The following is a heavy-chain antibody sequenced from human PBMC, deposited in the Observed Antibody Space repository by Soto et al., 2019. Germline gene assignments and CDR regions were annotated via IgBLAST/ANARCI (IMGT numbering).Heavy chain of an antibody. Sequence: SETLSLTCAVYGGSFSGYYWSWIRQPPGKGLEWIGEINHSGSTNYNPSLKSRVTISVDTSKNQFSLKLSSVTAADTAVYYCARIDYYDSSGYLDYWGQGTLVTVSS. J-gene: IGHJ4*02. CDR1: GGSFSGYY. CDR3: ARIDYYDSSGYLDY. D-gene: IGHD3-22*01. V-gene: IGHV4-34*01. CDR2: INHSGST.